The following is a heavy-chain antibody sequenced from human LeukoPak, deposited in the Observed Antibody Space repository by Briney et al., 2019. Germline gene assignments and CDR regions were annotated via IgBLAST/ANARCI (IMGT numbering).Heavy chain of an antibody. Sequence: GGSLRLSCEASGFTFSNHNMNWVRQPPGKGLEWVSSINSRSNYIYYADSVKGRFTISRDNAKESLYLQMNSLRAEDTALYFCARDKVSVIPALDYWGQGTLVIVSS. V-gene: IGHV3-21*01. J-gene: IGHJ4*02. CDR1: GFTFSNHN. CDR2: INSRSNYI. D-gene: IGHD2/OR15-2a*01. CDR3: ARDKVSVIPALDY.